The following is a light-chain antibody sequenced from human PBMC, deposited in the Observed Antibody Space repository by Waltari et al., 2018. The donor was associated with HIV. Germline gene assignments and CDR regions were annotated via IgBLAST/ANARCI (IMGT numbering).Light chain of an antibody. V-gene: IGLV2-11*01. Sequence: QSALTQPHSVSGSPGKSVTISCTSTSSDIGGYNYVTWYRQFPGKAPSVILHYVNRRPSGVPDRFSGSKSGNTASLTISGLQTDDEADYYCCSYAGNSDVVFGGGTTLTVL. CDR3: CSYAGNSDVV. CDR2: YVN. CDR1: SSDIGGYNY. J-gene: IGLJ2*01.